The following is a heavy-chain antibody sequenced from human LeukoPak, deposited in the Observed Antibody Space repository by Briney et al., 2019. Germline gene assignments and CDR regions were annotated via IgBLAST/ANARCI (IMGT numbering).Heavy chain of an antibody. J-gene: IGHJ4*02. CDR2: IKQDGSEE. CDR1: GFTFSSYW. V-gene: IGHV3-7*01. Sequence: GGSLRLSCAASGFTFSSYWMSWVRQAPGKGLEWVANIKQDGSEENFVDSVKGRFTISRDNAKKSLYMQMNSLRAEDTAVYYCARGSSAGASLRHDYWGQGTLVTVSS. CDR3: ARGSSAGASLRHDY. D-gene: IGHD1-26*01.